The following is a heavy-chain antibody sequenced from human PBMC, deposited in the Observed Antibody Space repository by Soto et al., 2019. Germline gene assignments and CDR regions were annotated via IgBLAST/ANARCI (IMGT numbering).Heavy chain of an antibody. CDR3: AKELPTQPDTAMVTSSAFDI. V-gene: IGHV3-23*01. Sequence: GGSLRLSCAASGFTFSSYAMSWVRQAPGKGLEWVSAISGSGGSTYYADSVKGRFTISRDNSKNTLYLQMNSLRAEDTAVYYCAKELPTQPDTAMVTSSAFDIWGQGTMVTVSS. D-gene: IGHD5-18*01. CDR2: ISGSGGST. CDR1: GFTFSSYA. J-gene: IGHJ3*02.